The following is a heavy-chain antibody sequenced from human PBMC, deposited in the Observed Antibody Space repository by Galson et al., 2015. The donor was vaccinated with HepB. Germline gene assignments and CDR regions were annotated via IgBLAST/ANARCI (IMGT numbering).Heavy chain of an antibody. CDR3: AKDIFPGWVGPLVY. V-gene: IGHV3-30*02. CDR2: IPSDGTNK. J-gene: IGHJ1*01. D-gene: IGHD3-10*01. Sequence: SLRLSCAASGFILSSYGMHWVRQAPGKGLEWVAFIPSDGTNKYYADSVKGRFTISRDNSKNTLFLQMSSLRPEDSAVYFCAKDIFPGWVGPLVYWGQGILISVSS. CDR1: GFILSSYG.